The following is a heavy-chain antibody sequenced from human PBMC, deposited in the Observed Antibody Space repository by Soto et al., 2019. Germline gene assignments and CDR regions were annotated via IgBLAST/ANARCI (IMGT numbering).Heavy chain of an antibody. CDR2: INHSGST. V-gene: IGHV4-34*01. CDR1: GGSFSGYY. CDR3: ARGLGYCSGCSCYYYYYYMDV. Sequence: QVQLQQWGAGLLKPSETLSLTCAVYGGSFSGYYWSWIRQPPGKGLEWIGEINHSGSTNYNPSLNRRCTIAGDTAKNQFSLKLSSVTAADTAVYYCARGLGYCSGCSCYYYYYYMDVWGKGTTVTVSS. J-gene: IGHJ6*03. D-gene: IGHD2-15*01.